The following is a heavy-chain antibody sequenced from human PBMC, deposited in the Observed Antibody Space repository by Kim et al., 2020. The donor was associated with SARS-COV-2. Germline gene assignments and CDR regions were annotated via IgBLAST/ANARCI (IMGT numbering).Heavy chain of an antibody. CDR3: AKAGYGSGD. V-gene: IGHV3-30*18. D-gene: IGHD3-10*01. J-gene: IGHJ4*02. CDR1: GFTFSSYG. Sequence: GGSLRLSCAASGFTFSSYGMHWVRQAPGKGLEWVAVISYDGSNKYYADSVKGRFTISRDNSKNTLYLQMNSLRAEDTAVYYCAKAGYGSGDWGQGTLVTVSS. CDR2: ISYDGSNK.